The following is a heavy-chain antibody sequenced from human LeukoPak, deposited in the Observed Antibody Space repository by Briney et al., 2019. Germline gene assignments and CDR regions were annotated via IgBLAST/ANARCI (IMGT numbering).Heavy chain of an antibody. CDR2: INPNSGGT. CDR1: GYTFTGYY. J-gene: IGHJ5*02. V-gene: IGHV1-2*02. CDR3: ARFGLTPRYRNWSDP. Sequence: VASVKVSCKASGYTFTGYYMHWVRQAPGQGLEWMGWINPNSGGTNYAQKFQGRVTMTRDTSISTAYMELSRLRSDDTAVYYCARFGLTPRYRNWSDPWGQGTLVTVSS. D-gene: IGHD4-23*01.